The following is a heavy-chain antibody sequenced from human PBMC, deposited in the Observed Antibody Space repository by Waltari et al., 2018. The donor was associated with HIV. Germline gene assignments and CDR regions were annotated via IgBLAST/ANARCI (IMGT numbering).Heavy chain of an antibody. CDR1: GYTFTSYG. Sequence: QVQLVQSGAEVKKPGASVKVSCKASGYTFTSYGISWVRQAPGQGLEWMGWISPSKGNTNYAQKLQGRVTRTTDTSTSTAYMELRSLRSDDTAVYYCASNVDIVATIDYYGMDVWGQGTTVTVSS. CDR2: ISPSKGNT. D-gene: IGHD5-12*01. J-gene: IGHJ6*02. CDR3: ASNVDIVATIDYYGMDV. V-gene: IGHV1-18*01.